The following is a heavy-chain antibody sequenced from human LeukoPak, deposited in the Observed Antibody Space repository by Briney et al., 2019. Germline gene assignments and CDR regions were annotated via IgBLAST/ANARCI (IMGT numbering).Heavy chain of an antibody. CDR3: ARLNFGDDY. V-gene: IGHV3-53*01. J-gene: IGHJ4*02. CDR2: IYSGGST. Sequence: PGGSLRLSCAASGFTVSSNYMSWVRQAPGKGLEWVSVIYSGGSTYYADSLKGRFIISRDISKNTVFLQMNSLRDEDTAVYYCARLNFGDDYWGQGALVTVSS. CDR1: GFTVSSNY. D-gene: IGHD4-17*01.